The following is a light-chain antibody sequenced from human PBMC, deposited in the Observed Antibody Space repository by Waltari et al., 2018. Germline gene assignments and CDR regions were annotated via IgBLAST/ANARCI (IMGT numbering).Light chain of an antibody. V-gene: IGKV1-33*01. Sequence: DIQMTQSPSSLSASVGDRVTITCQASQDISTYLNWYQQKPGKAPKLLIYDASNLETGVPSRFSGSGSGTDFTFTISSLQPEDIATYYCQQYDNPPRTFGPGTKVDIK. CDR3: QQYDNPPRT. J-gene: IGKJ3*01. CDR2: DAS. CDR1: QDISTY.